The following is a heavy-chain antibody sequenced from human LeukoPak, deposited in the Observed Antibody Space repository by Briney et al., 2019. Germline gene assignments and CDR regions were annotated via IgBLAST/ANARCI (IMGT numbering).Heavy chain of an antibody. CDR1: GVSISSYY. D-gene: IGHD4-17*01. V-gene: IGHV4-59*08. CDR2: IYYSGST. CDR3: ARHPIDYGDYGV. Sequence: SETLSLTCTVSGVSISSYYWSWFRQPPGKGLEWIGYIYYSGSTNYNPSLKSRVTISVDTSKNQFSLKLSSVTAADTAVYYCARHPIDYGDYGVWGKGTTVTVSS. J-gene: IGHJ6*04.